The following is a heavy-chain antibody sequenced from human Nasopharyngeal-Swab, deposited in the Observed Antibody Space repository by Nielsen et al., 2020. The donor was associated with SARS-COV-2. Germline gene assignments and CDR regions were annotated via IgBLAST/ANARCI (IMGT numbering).Heavy chain of an antibody. V-gene: IGHV4-59*01. J-gene: IGHJ6*03. CDR3: ARAFGAVRYYNYFYMDV. D-gene: IGHD3-16*01. Sequence: SETLSLTCTVSGGSMTTYSWNWVRQPPGKGLECIGYIHNTEIISHHPSLKSRVTISVDTSKKQFSLKLRSVTAADTAVYYCARAFGAVRYYNYFYMDVWGKGTTVTVSS. CDR1: GGSMTTYS. CDR2: IHNTEII.